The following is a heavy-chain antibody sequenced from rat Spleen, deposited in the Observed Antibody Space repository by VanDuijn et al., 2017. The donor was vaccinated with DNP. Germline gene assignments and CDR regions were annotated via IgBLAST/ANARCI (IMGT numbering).Heavy chain of an antibody. Sequence: EVKLVESGGGLVQPGRSLKLSCAASGFNFNDYWMGWVRQAPGKGLEWIGESNKDSSTIEYNPSFKDKFTVSRDNVQNTLYLQMSKLISEDTAIYYCARGPNYGGWSDYFDYWGQGVMVTVSS. CDR1: GFNFNDYW. J-gene: IGHJ2*01. CDR3: ARGPNYGGWSDYFDY. D-gene: IGHD1-11*01. V-gene: IGHV4-2*01. CDR2: SNKDSSTI.